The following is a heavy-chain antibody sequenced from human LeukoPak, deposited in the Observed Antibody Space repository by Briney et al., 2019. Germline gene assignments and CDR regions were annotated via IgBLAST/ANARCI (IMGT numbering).Heavy chain of an antibody. CDR1: GFTFSSYS. D-gene: IGHD2-2*01. Sequence: PGGSLRLSCAASGFTFSSYSMNWVRQAPGKGLEWVSYISSSSSTIYYADSVKGRFTISRDNAKNSLYLQMNSLRAEDTAVYYCARWAQPYYYYYYMDVWGKGTTVTVSS. CDR2: ISSSSSTI. J-gene: IGHJ6*03. V-gene: IGHV3-48*04. CDR3: ARWAQPYYYYYYMDV.